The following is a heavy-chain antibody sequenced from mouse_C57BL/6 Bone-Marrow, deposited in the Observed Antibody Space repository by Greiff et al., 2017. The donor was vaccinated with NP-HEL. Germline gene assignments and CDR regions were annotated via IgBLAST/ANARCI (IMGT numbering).Heavy chain of an antibody. J-gene: IGHJ2*01. D-gene: IGHD4-1*01. CDR2: IYPRSGNT. V-gene: IGHV1-81*01. CDR1: GYTFTSYG. Sequence: VMLVESGAELARPGASVKLSCKASGYTFTSYGISWVKQRTGQGLEWIGEIYPRSGNTYCNEKFKGKATLTAYKSSSTAYMELRSLTSEDSAVYFCAREGVLTGTDYYWGQGTTLTVSS. CDR3: AREGVLTGTDYY.